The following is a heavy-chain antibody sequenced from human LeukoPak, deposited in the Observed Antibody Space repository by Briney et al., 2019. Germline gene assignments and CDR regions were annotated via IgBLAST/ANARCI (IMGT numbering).Heavy chain of an antibody. J-gene: IGHJ4*02. V-gene: IGHV3-21*01. CDR2: ISSSSSYI. D-gene: IGHD6-19*01. CDR1: GFTFSSYW. CDR3: ARYPAAVAGLC. Sequence: SGGSLRLSCAASGFTFSSYWMSWVRQAPGKGLEWVSSISSSSSYIYYADSVKGRFTISRDNAKNSLYLQMNSLRAEDTAVYYCARYPAAVAGLCWGQGTLVTVSS.